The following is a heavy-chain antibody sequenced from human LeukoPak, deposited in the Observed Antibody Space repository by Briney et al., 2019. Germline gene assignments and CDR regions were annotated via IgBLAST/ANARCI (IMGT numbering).Heavy chain of an antibody. CDR3: ARDAYYVSSDPVDY. CDR2: INPNSGDT. Sequence: ASVKVSCKASGYSFTAYQMHWVRQAPGQGLEWVGWINPNSGDTKYGQKFQGRVTMTRDTSITTAYMELSSLRSDDTAVYYCARDAYYVSSDPVDYWGQGTLVTVSS. J-gene: IGHJ4*02. CDR1: GYSFTAYQ. D-gene: IGHD3-22*01. V-gene: IGHV1-2*02.